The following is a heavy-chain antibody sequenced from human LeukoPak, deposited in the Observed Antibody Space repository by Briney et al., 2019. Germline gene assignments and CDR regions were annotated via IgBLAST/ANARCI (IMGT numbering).Heavy chain of an antibody. CDR3: ARGGPAAGRFDY. CDR2: IYSGGST. CDR1: GFSVSN. J-gene: IGHJ4*02. Sequence: GGSLRLSCAASGFSVSNMSWVRQAPGKGLEWVSLIYSGGSTYYADSVKGRFTISRDNSKNTLFLQMNSLRAEDTAVYYCARGGPAAGRFDYWGQGTLVTVSS. D-gene: IGHD6-13*01. V-gene: IGHV3-66*01.